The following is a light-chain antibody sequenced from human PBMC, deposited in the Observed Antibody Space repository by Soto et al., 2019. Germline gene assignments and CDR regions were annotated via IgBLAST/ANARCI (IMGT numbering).Light chain of an antibody. CDR3: SSYTSSSTLG. CDR1: SSDVGGYNY. CDR2: EVS. Sequence: QSVLTQPASVSGSPGQSITISCTGTSSDVGGYNYVSWYQQHPGKAPKLMIYEVSNRPSGVSNRFSGSKSGNTASLTISGLQAEDEADYYCSSYTSSSTLGFGGGTEVTVL. J-gene: IGLJ3*02. V-gene: IGLV2-14*01.